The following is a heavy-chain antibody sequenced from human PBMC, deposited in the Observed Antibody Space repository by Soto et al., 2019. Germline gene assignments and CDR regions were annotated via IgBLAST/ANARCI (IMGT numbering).Heavy chain of an antibody. D-gene: IGHD2-8*02. CDR3: AKMERTQLWLLVQN. J-gene: IGHJ4*01. CDR2: ITYGGSI. Sequence: PSETLSLTCTVSGASITNDDFFWTWVRQHPEKGLEWLAYITYGGSIYYDPSFRSRLTVSIDKSKSQFSLNVRSVTAADTAVYYCAKMERTQLWLLVQNCGHGLLVTVSP. CDR1: GASITNDDFF. V-gene: IGHV4-31*03.